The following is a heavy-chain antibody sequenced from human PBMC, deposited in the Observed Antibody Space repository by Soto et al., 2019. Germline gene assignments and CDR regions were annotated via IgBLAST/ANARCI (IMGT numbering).Heavy chain of an antibody. CDR2: IYHSGST. J-gene: IGHJ4*02. CDR1: GVSISSSNW. V-gene: IGHV4-4*02. D-gene: IGHD3-22*01. CDR3: ATYYDSSGYRFDY. Sequence: QVQLQASGPGLVKPSGTLSLTCAVSGVSISSSNWWSWVRQSPGKGLEWIGEIYHSGSTNYNPSLKSRVTISVDKSKNQFSLRLSSVTDADTAVYYCATYYDSSGYRFDYWGQATLVTVSS.